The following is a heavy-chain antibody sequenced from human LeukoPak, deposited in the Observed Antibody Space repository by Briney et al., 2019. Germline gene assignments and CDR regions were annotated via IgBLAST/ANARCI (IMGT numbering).Heavy chain of an antibody. D-gene: IGHD3-10*01. V-gene: IGHV1-69*13. CDR1: GGTFSSYA. CDR3: ASSFYYYGSGSYYIH. J-gene: IGHJ4*02. CDR2: IIPIFGTA. Sequence: WASVKVSCKASGGTFSSYAISWVRQAPGQGLEWMGGIIPIFGTANYAQKFQGRVTITADESTSTAYMELSSLRSEDTAVYYCASSFYYYGSGSYYIHWGQGTLVTVSS.